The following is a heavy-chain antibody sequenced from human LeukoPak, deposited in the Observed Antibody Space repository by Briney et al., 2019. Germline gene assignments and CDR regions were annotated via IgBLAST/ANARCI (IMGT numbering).Heavy chain of an antibody. V-gene: IGHV3-53*01. J-gene: IGHJ4*02. CDR3: AREGRGSFDY. Sequence: GGSLRLSCAASGFTVSSNYMSWVRQALGKGLEWVSVIYSGGSTHYADSVKGRFTISRDNSKNTLYLQMNSLRAEDTAVYYCAREGRGSFDYWGQGTLVTVSS. CDR2: IYSGGST. CDR1: GFTVSSNY. D-gene: IGHD2-15*01.